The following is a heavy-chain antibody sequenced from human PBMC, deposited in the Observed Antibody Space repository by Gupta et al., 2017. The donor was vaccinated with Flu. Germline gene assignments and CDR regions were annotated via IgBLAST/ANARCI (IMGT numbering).Heavy chain of an antibody. D-gene: IGHD2-21*01. CDR2: IFPGDSTT. V-gene: IGHV5-51*01. J-gene: IGHJ3*01. Sequence: GLEWIGVIFPGDSTTQYGPSCEGPVTISADKATDTAYLHLRNVQASDTAMDYCATAFGDGGGEASGGLEAFDVWGQGTMVTVSS. CDR3: ATAFGDGGGEASGGLEAFDV.